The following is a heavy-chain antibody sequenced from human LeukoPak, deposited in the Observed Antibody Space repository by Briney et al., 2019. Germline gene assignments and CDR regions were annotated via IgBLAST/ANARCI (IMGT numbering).Heavy chain of an antibody. Sequence: ASVKVSCKASGCTFTDYYMHWVRQAPGQGLEWMGIINPSGGSTSYAQKFQGGVTMTRDTSASTVYMELSSLRSEDTAVYYCARDQTYYYDSRGYMAYYFDYWGQGTLVTVSS. CDR3: ARDQTYYYDSRGYMAYYFDY. J-gene: IGHJ4*02. D-gene: IGHD3-22*01. CDR1: GCTFTDYY. CDR2: INPSGGST. V-gene: IGHV1-46*01.